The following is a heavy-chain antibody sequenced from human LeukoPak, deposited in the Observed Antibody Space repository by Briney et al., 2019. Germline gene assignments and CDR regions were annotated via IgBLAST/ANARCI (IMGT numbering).Heavy chain of an antibody. Sequence: PGGSLRLSCAASGFTFSSYGMHWVRQAPGKGLEWVAFIRYDGSNKYYADSVKGRFTISRDNSKNTLYLQMNSLRAEDTAVYYCAKDLPQSDYDFWSGYYVHWGQGTLVTVSS. J-gene: IGHJ4*02. CDR3: AKDLPQSDYDFWSGYYVH. D-gene: IGHD3-3*01. V-gene: IGHV3-30*02. CDR1: GFTFSSYG. CDR2: IRYDGSNK.